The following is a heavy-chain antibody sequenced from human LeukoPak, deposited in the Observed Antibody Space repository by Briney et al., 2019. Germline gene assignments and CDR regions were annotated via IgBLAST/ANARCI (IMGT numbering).Heavy chain of an antibody. Sequence: GGSLRLSCAASGFTFSSYWMSWVRQAPGKGLEWVANIKQDGSEKYYVDSVKGRFTISRDNAKNSLYLQMNSLRAEDTAVYYCAREKKTEWTTGAFDMWGQGTMVIVSS. CDR1: GFTFSSYW. D-gene: IGHD3-3*01. V-gene: IGHV3-7*03. CDR3: AREKKTEWTTGAFDM. J-gene: IGHJ3*02. CDR2: IKQDGSEK.